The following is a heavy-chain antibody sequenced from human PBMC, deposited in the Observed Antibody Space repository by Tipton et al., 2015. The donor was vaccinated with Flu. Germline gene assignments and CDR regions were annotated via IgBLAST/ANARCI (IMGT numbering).Heavy chain of an antibody. D-gene: IGHD3-10*01. CDR1: GFIFPSFT. J-gene: IGHJ4*02. V-gene: IGHV3-23*01. CDR3: AKDRVPGIYSRYYFDY. Sequence: SLRLSCEASGFIFPSFTMNWVRQAPGKGLEWVSGISPGGGATFYAESVKGRVTISKDLSKNTVYLEMNNLRAEDTALYYCAKDRVPGIYSRYYFDYWGQGSLVTVSS. CDR2: ISPGGGAT.